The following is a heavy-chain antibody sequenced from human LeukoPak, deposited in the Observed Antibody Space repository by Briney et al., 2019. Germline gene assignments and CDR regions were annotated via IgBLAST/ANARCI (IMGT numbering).Heavy chain of an antibody. V-gene: IGHV4-30-4*01. D-gene: IGHD5-18*01. J-gene: IGHJ4*02. CDR3: ASRGYTYGHFDY. CDR1: GGSISSGDYY. Sequence: SQTLSLTCTVPGGSISSGDYYWSWIRQPPGKALEWIGYIYYSGSTYYNPSLKSRVTISIDTSKNQFSLKLSSVTAADPAMYYCASRGYTYGHFDYWGPGTLVTVSS. CDR2: IYYSGST.